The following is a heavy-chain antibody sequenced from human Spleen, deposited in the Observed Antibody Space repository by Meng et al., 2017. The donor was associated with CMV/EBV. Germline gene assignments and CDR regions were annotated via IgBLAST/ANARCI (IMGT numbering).Heavy chain of an antibody. V-gene: IGHV3-20*04. CDR1: GFTSDDYG. Sequence: GESLRLSCAASGFTSDDYGMSWVRQAQGKGLEWVSGINGNGGSADYADSLTGRSTISRDNAANTLYLQMDSLRPEDTALYYCTRVVGGGPTRWGQGTLVTVSS. J-gene: IGHJ1*01. CDR3: TRVVGGGPTR. CDR2: INGNGGSA. D-gene: IGHD2-15*01.